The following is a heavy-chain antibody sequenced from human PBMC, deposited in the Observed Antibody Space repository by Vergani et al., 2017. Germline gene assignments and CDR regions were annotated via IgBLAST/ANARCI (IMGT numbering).Heavy chain of an antibody. J-gene: IGHJ4*02. V-gene: IGHV1-2*02. CDR3: ATPGSSGSYYVYFDY. CDR1: GYTFTGYY. Sequence: QVQLVQSGAEVKKPGASVKVSCKAPGYTFTGYYMHWVRQAPGQGLEWMGWINPNSGGTNYAQKFQGRVTMTRDTSISTAYMELNSLRAEDTAVYYCATPGSSGSYYVYFDYWGQGTLVTVSS. CDR2: INPNSGGT. D-gene: IGHD3-10*01.